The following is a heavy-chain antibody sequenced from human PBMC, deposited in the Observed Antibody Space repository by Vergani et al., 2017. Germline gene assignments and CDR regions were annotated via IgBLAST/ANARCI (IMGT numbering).Heavy chain of an antibody. D-gene: IGHD3-22*01. V-gene: IGHV2-70*04. CDR2: IDWDDDK. J-gene: IGHJ4*02. CDR1: GFSVNSHPMR. CDR3: ARMSNFYDSSGYPFDY. Sequence: QVTLKESGPALVKPTQTLTLTCTLSGFSVNSHPMRVIWIRQPPGKALEWLARIDWDDDKFYDRSLKTRLTISKDTSKNQVVLTMTNMDPVDTATYYCARMSNFYDSSGYPFDYWGQGTLVTVSS.